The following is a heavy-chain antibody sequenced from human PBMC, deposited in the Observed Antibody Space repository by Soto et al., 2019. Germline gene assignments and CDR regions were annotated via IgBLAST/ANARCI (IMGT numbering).Heavy chain of an antibody. CDR3: AAARSGYYYYYYGMDV. CDR1: GFTFTSSA. Sequence: GASVKVSCKASGFTFTSSAMQWARQARGQRLEWIGWIVVGSGNTNYAQKFQERVTITRDMSTSTAYMELSSLRSEDTAVYYCAAARSGYYYYYYGMDVWGQGTTVTVSS. V-gene: IGHV1-58*02. J-gene: IGHJ6*02. D-gene: IGHD3-22*01. CDR2: IVVGSGNT.